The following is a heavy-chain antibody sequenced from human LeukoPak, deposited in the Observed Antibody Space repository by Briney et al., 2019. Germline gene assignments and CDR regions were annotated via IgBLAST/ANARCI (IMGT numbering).Heavy chain of an antibody. V-gene: IGHV1-58*02. J-gene: IGHJ4*02. Sequence: SVKVSCKASGFTFATSAIQWVRHARGQRLEWMGWIVVGSGNTNYAQKFQERVTITRDTSTSTAYMELSSLRSEDTAVYYCAADLGYTVTTELDFWGQGTLVTVSS. CDR3: AADLGYTVTTELDF. D-gene: IGHD4-17*01. CDR2: IVVGSGNT. CDR1: GFTFATSA.